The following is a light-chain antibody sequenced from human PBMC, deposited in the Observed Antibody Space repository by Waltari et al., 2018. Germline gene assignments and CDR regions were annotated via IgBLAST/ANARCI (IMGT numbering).Light chain of an antibody. CDR2: KAS. CDR1: ERNKTW. V-gene: IGKV1-5*03. CDR3: QQYNSFPCT. J-gene: IGKJ2*02. Sequence: DIKMTQSPSTLSASVGDRVTINCRASERNKTWLAWYKQKPGKGPNLLVYKASSLEFGVPSRFSGSDSWTEFPLSISILQPDDFGTYYCQQYNSFPCTFGQYTTLDI.